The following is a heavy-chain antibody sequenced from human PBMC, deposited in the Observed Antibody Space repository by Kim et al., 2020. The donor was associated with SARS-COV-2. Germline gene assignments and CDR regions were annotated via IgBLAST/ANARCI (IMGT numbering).Heavy chain of an antibody. CDR2: ISWNSGSI. J-gene: IGHJ6*02. V-gene: IGHV3-9*01. CDR3: AKDLSHITMVRGVYYGMDV. CDR1: GFTFDDYA. Sequence: GGSLRLSCAASGFTFDDYAMHWVRQAPGKGLEWVSGISWNSGSIGYADSVKGRFTISRDNAKNSLYLQMNSLRAEDTALYYCAKDLSHITMVRGVYYGMDVWGQGTTVTVSS. D-gene: IGHD3-10*01.